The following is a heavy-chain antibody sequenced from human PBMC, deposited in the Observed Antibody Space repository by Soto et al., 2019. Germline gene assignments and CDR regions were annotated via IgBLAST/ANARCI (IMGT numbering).Heavy chain of an antibody. D-gene: IGHD3-3*01. CDR2: IYYSGST. J-gene: IGHJ4*02. V-gene: IGHV4-39*07. CDR1: GGSISSSSYY. Sequence: SETLSLTCTVSGGSISSSSYYWGWIRQPPGKGLEWIGSIYYSGSTYYNPSLKSRVTISVDTSKNQFSLKLSSVTAADTAVYYCARVSAPRGWTLEWLLYFDYWGQGTLVTVSS. CDR3: ARVSAPRGWTLEWLLYFDY.